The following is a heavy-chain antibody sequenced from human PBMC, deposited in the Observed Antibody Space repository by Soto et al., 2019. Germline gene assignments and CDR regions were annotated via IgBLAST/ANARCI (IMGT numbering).Heavy chain of an antibody. CDR2: IYYSGST. Sequence: QVQLQESGPGLVKPSQTLSLTCTVSGCSISSGGYYWSCTRQHPGKGLEWISYIYYSGSTYYHPTLKSRVTISVDTSKNQFSLKLSSVTAADTAVYYCARSVTPWGQGTLVTVSS. V-gene: IGHV4-31*03. CDR1: GCSISSGGYY. CDR3: ARSVTP. D-gene: IGHD3-16*02. J-gene: IGHJ5*02.